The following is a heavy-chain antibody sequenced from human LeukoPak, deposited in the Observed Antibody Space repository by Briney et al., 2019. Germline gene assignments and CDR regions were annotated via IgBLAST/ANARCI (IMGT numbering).Heavy chain of an antibody. D-gene: IGHD3-3*01. CDR3: AASYDFWDNWFDP. V-gene: IGHV1-58*02. CDR2: IVVGSGNT. J-gene: IGHJ5*02. CDR1: GFTFTSSA. Sequence: SVKVSCKASGFTFTSSAMQWVRQARGQRLEWIGWIVVGSGNTNYAQKFQERVTITRDMSTSTAYMELSSLRSEDTAVYYRAASYDFWDNWFDPWGQGTLVTVSS.